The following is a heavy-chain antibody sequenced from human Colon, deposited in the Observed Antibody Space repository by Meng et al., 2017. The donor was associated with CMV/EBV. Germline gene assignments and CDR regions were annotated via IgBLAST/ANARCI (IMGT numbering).Heavy chain of an antibody. Sequence: ASVKVSCKASGYTFTGYYIHWVRQAPGQGLEWMGWINPNSGGTNYAQKFQGWVTMTRDTSINTAYMELSRPRSDDTAVYYCATAGYCSSTSCQISGGGYFDYWGQGTLVTVSS. J-gene: IGHJ4*02. V-gene: IGHV1-2*04. CDR1: GYTFTGYY. D-gene: IGHD2-2*01. CDR2: INPNSGGT. CDR3: ATAGYCSSTSCQISGGGYFDY.